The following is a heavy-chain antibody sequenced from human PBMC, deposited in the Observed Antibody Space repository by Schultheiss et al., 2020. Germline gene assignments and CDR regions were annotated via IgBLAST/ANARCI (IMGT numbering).Heavy chain of an antibody. Sequence: SETLSLTCTVSGGSISSHYWNWIRQPAGKGLEWIGRISTSGSSNYNPSLKSRVAISLDKAKNQFTLKMSSVTAADTAIYFCARQDVDKTMDVWGKGTTVTVSS. CDR1: GGSISSHY. D-gene: IGHD5-12*01. V-gene: IGHV4-4*07. CDR3: ARQDVDKTMDV. J-gene: IGHJ6*04. CDR2: ISTSGSS.